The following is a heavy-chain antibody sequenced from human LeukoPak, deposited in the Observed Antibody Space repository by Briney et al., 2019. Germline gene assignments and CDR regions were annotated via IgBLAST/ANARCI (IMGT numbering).Heavy chain of an antibody. V-gene: IGHV4-59*12. J-gene: IGHJ4*02. CDR2: IYYSGST. CDR1: GGAISSDD. CDR3: ATTGLRWYRPFDY. D-gene: IGHD4-23*01. Sequence: PSETLSLTCTVSGGAISSDDGSWSRQPPGKGLGWIGDIYYSGSTSYNPSPKSRVTISVDTSKNQFSLKLSSVTAAETAVYYCATTGLRWYRPFDYWGQGNPVTVSS.